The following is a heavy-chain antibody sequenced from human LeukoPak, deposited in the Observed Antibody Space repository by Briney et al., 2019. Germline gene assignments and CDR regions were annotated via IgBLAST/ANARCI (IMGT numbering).Heavy chain of an antibody. J-gene: IGHJ6*02. V-gene: IGHV1-69*13. CDR3: ARDCSGGSCYSRHYYYGMDV. CDR2: IIPIFGTA. Sequence: GASVKVSCKASGYTFTGDYIHWVRQAPGQGLEWMGGIIPIFGTANYAQKFQGRVTITADESTSTAYMELSSLRSEDTAVYYCARDCSGGSCYSRHYYYGMDVWGQGTTVTVSS. CDR1: GYTFTGDY. D-gene: IGHD2-15*01.